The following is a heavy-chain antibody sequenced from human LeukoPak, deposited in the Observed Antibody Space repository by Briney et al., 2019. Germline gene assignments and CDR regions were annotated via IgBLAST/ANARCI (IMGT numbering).Heavy chain of an antibody. D-gene: IGHD5-18*01. CDR3: AGTRGYSYGNWFDP. Sequence: SETLSLTCTVSGGSNSSYYWSWIRQPPGKGLEWIGYIYHSGSTYYNPSLKSRVTISVDRSKNQFSLKLSSVTAADTAVYYCAGTRGYSYGNWFDPWGQGTLVTVSS. CDR2: IYHSGST. V-gene: IGHV4-59*04. CDR1: GGSNSSYY. J-gene: IGHJ5*02.